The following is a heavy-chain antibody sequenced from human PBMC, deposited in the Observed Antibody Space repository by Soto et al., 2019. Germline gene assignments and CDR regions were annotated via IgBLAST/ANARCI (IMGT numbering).Heavy chain of an antibody. J-gene: IGHJ4*02. CDR1: DGSISTSSYY. D-gene: IGHD6-13*01. CDR3: ARHYSSSSWYYPYFDY. V-gene: IGHV4-39*01. CDR2: IYYRGNT. Sequence: SETLSLTCTVSDGSISTSSYYWGWIRQPPGKGLEWIGSIYYRGNTYYNPSLKSRVTISVDTPKNQFSLKLSSVTAADTAVYYCARHYSSSSWYYPYFDYWSQGTLVTVSS.